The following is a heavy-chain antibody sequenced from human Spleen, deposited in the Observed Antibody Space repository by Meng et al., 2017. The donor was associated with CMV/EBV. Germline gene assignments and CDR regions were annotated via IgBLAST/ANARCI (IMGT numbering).Heavy chain of an antibody. CDR1: GYTFTSYG. D-gene: IGHD1-7*01. J-gene: IGHJ4*02. CDR2: ISAYKGNT. CDR3: ARDYSYGITGTTGDY. Sequence: ASVKVSCKASGYTFTSYGISWVRQAPGQGLEWMGWISAYKGNTNYAQKLQGRVTMTSDTSTSTAYMELRRLRSDDTAVYYCARDYSYGITGTTGDYWGQGTLVTVSS. V-gene: IGHV1-18*01.